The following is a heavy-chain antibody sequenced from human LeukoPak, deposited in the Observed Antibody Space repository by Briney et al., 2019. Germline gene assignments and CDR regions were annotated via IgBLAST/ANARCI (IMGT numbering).Heavy chain of an antibody. Sequence: PGGPLRLSCAASRFTFSSYSMNWVRQAPGKGLEWVSSISSSSSYIYYADSVKGRFTISRDNAKNSLYLQMNSLRAEDTAVYYCARDRSGWSKFDYWGQGTLVTVSS. CDR2: ISSSSSYI. V-gene: IGHV3-21*01. J-gene: IGHJ4*02. CDR1: RFTFSSYS. CDR3: ARDRSGWSKFDY. D-gene: IGHD6-19*01.